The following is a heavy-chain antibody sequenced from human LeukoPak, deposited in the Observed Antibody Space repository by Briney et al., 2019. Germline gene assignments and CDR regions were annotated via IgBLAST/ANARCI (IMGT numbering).Heavy chain of an antibody. V-gene: IGHV4-34*01. CDR2: INHSGST. D-gene: IGHD3-3*01. CDR3: ARGLYDFWSGYYTGIAFDI. CDR1: GGSFSGYY. J-gene: IGHJ3*02. Sequence: SETLSLTCAVYGGSFSGYYWNWIRQPPGKGLEWIGEINHSGSTNYNPSLKSRVTISVGTSKNQFSLKLSSVTAADTAVYYCARGLYDFWSGYYTGIAFDIWGQGTMVTVSS.